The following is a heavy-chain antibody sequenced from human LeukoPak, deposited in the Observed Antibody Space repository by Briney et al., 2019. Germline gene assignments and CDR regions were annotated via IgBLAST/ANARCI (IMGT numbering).Heavy chain of an antibody. Sequence: GGSLRLSCAVSGFTFNSHAMSWVRQAPGKWLEWVSAISADGGDTYYAASVKGQFTISRDNSKNTLYLQMNSLRAEDTAVYYCAKFSSGCFDYWGQGTLVTVSS. D-gene: IGHD6-19*01. V-gene: IGHV3-23*01. CDR1: GFTFNSHA. CDR2: ISADGGDT. CDR3: AKFSSGCFDY. J-gene: IGHJ4*02.